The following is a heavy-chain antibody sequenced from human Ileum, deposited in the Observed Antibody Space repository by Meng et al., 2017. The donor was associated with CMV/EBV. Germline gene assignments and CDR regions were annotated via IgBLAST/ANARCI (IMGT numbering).Heavy chain of an antibody. D-gene: IGHD6-13*01. V-gene: IGHV3-53*01. CDR3: AYSSSWAHFDY. Sequence: GGSLRLSCVASGFTVSSNYMSWVRQAPGKGLEWVSIIYSDGTTYYADSVKGRFTISRDKSKNTLDLQVNSLRAEDMAVYYCAYSSSWAHFDYWGQGTLVTVSS. J-gene: IGHJ4*02. CDR2: IYSDGTT. CDR1: GFTVSSNY.